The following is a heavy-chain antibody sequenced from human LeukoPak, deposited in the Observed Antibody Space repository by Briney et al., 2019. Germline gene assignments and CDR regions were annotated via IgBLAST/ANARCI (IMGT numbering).Heavy chain of an antibody. CDR3: ARESPPYRPPDY. CDR2: IYHSGST. V-gene: IGHV4-38-2*02. D-gene: IGHD2-2*01. CDR1: GYSISSGYY. Sequence: SETLSLTCTVSGYSISSGYYWGWIRQPPGRGLEWIGSIYHSGSTYYNPSLKSRVTISVDTSKNQFSLKLSSVTAADTAVYYCARESPPYRPPDYWGQGTLVTVSS. J-gene: IGHJ4*02.